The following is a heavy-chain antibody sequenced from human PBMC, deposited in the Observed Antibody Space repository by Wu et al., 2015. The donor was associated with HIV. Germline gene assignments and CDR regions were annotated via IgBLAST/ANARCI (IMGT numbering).Heavy chain of an antibody. CDR2: ISTNSGKT. CDR1: GYIFTDYG. V-gene: IGHV1-18*01. CDR3: ARGGVYGVNVGDYSYYYYIDV. J-gene: IGHJ6*03. D-gene: IGHD4-23*01. Sequence: QVQLVQSGGEVKKPGASVKVSCKASGYIFTDYGITWVRKAPGQGLEWMGWISTNSGKTNYAQRFQGRVIMTTETSSSTVYMEMRSLRSDDTAVYYCARGGVYGVNVGDYSYYYYIDVWGKGTTVTVSS.